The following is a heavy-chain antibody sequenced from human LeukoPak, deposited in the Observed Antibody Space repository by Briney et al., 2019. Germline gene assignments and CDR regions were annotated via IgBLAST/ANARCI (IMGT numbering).Heavy chain of an antibody. CDR2: ITWNSRVK. CDR3: VKDKHRDGYTYGGYDS. D-gene: IGHD5-18*01. J-gene: IGHJ5*01. CDR1: GFTFDNFA. V-gene: IGHV3-9*01. Sequence: GRSLRLSCAASGFTFDNFAMHWVRQAPGKGLEWVSGITWNSRVKTYTPSVKGRFTISIDNPKNYLDLQMSSLRAEDTALYYCVKDKHRDGYTYGGYDSWGQGTLITVSS.